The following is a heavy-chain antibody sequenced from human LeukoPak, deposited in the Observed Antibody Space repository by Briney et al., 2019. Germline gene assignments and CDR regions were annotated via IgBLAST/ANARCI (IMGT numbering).Heavy chain of an antibody. V-gene: IGHV3-23*01. CDR1: GFTFSDYY. J-gene: IGHJ4*02. Sequence: GGSLRLSCAASGFTFSDYYMTWIRRAPGKGLEWVSAISRSGDSTYYADSVKGRVTISRDNSKNTLYLQMNSLRADDTAVYYCAKIVKAAPGLFDYWGQGSLVTVSS. CDR3: AKIVKAAPGLFDY. CDR2: ISRSGDST. D-gene: IGHD6-13*01.